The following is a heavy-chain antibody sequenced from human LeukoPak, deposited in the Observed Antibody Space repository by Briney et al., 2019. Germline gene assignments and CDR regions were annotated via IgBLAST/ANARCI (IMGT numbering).Heavy chain of an antibody. CDR1: GFTFSNYG. Sequence: GRSLRLSCAASGFTFSNYGMHWVRQAPGKGLEWVAVISYDGSNKYYADSVKGRFTISRDNSKNTLYLQMNSLRAEDTAVYYCAKRKDSRMAVRGVTDYWGQGTLVTVSS. V-gene: IGHV3-30*18. J-gene: IGHJ4*02. D-gene: IGHD3-10*01. CDR2: ISYDGSNK. CDR3: AKRKDSRMAVRGVTDY.